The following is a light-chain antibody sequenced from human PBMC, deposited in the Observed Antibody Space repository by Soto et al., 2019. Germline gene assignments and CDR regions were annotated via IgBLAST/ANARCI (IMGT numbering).Light chain of an antibody. J-gene: IGKJ1*01. CDR3: QQYYGTPWT. V-gene: IGKV3-20*01. CDR2: SAS. Sequence: DTVLTQSPGTLSLTSGERATLSCRASQSISGTYLAWYQQKPGQSPRLLIYSASTRAPGIPDRFSGSGSGTDFTLTISRLEPEDVAVYYCQQYYGTPWTFGQGTKVEIK. CDR1: QSISGTY.